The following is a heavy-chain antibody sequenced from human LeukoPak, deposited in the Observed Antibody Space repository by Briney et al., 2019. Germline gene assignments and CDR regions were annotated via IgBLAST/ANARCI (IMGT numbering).Heavy chain of an antibody. CDR2: IMPIFGTA. CDR1: GGTFSSYA. V-gene: IGHV1-69*01. J-gene: IGHJ4*02. D-gene: IGHD6-13*01. CDR3: ARDRRQYSSSWYAFEY. Sequence: SVKVSFKASGGTFSSYAISWVRQAPGQGLEWMGGIMPIFGTANYAQKFQGRVTITADESTSTAYVEVRSLRSEDTAVYYCARDRRQYSSSWYAFEYWGQGTLVTVSS.